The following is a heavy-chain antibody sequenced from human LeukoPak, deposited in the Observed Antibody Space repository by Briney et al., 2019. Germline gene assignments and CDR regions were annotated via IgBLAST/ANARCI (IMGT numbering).Heavy chain of an antibody. CDR2: IIPIFGTA. Sequence: SVKVSCKASGGTFSSYAISWVRQAPGQGLEWMGGIIPIFGTANYAQKFQGRVTITADKSTSTAYMELSSLRSEDTAVYYCARDRLPHPTFGGVIAYWGQGTLVTVSS. J-gene: IGHJ4*02. D-gene: IGHD3-16*02. V-gene: IGHV1-69*06. CDR1: GGTFSSYA. CDR3: ARDRLPHPTFGGVIAY.